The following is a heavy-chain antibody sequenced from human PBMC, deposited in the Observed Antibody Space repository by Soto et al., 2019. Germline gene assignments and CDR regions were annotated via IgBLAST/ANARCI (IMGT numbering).Heavy chain of an antibody. Sequence: QVQLVQSGAEVKKPGAEVKVSCKASGYTFTSYGISWVRQDPGQGLEWMGWISAYNGNTNYAQKLQGRVTMTTDTSPNTAYMELKSPRAYETAVYYCARDCTKGDCSMDVWGQGTTVTVSS. J-gene: IGHJ6*02. CDR1: GYTFTSYG. CDR2: ISAYNGNT. CDR3: ARDCTKGDCSMDV. V-gene: IGHV1-18*04. D-gene: IGHD2-8*01.